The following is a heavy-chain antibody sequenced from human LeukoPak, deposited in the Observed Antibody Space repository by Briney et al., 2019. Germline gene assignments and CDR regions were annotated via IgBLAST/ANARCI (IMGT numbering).Heavy chain of an antibody. CDR3: ARDEDIVVVPAAMRLGGPDY. V-gene: IGHV1-18*01. J-gene: IGHJ4*02. CDR1: GYTFTSYG. Sequence: GASVKVSCKASGYTFTSYGISWVRQAPGQGLEWMGWISAYNGNTNYAQKLQGRVTMTTDTSTSTAYMELRSLRSDDTAVYYCARDEDIVVVPAAMRLGGPDYRGQGTLVTVSS. CDR2: ISAYNGNT. D-gene: IGHD2-2*01.